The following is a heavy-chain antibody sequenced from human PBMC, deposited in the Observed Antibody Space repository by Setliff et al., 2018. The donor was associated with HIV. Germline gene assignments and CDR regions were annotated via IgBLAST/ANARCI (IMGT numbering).Heavy chain of an antibody. J-gene: IGHJ2*01. Sequence: SETLSLTCAVYGGSFSGYYWSWIRQPPGKGLEWIGEINHSGSTNYNPSLKSRVTISVDTSKDQISLKLSSVTAADTAVYYCARGLGQQLGRFWYFDLWGRGTLVTVS. CDR2: INHSGST. D-gene: IGHD6-13*01. CDR3: ARGLGQQLGRFWYFDL. V-gene: IGHV4-34*01. CDR1: GGSFSGYY.